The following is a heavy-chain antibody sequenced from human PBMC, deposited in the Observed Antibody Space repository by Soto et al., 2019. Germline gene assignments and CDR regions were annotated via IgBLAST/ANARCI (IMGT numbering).Heavy chain of an antibody. CDR2: ISAYNGNT. Sequence: QVQLVQSGAEVKKPGASVKVSCKASGYTFTNFGISWVRQAPGQGLEWMGWISAYNGNTNYAQKFQGRVTMTTDTSTSTAYMEVRSLRFGDTTLYYCARGWTPIDYWGQGTLVTVSS. CDR1: GYTFTNFG. J-gene: IGHJ4*02. CDR3: ARGWTPIDY. D-gene: IGHD2-15*01. V-gene: IGHV1-18*01.